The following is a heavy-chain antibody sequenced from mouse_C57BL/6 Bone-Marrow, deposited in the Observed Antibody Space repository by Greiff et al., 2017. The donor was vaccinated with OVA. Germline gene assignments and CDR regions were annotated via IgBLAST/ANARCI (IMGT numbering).Heavy chain of an antibody. CDR3: ARDDYGNYYAMDY. CDR1: GYTFTDYN. Sequence: EVQLQESGPELVKPGASVKIPCKASGYTFTDYNMDWVKQSHGKSLEWIGDINPNNGGTIYNQKFKGKATLTVDKSSSTAYMELRSLTSEDTAVYYCARDDYGNYYAMDYWGQGTSVTVSS. CDR2: INPNNGGT. J-gene: IGHJ4*01. V-gene: IGHV1-18*01. D-gene: IGHD1-2*01.